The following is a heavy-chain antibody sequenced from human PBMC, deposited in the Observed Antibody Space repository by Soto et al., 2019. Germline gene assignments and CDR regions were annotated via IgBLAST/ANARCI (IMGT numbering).Heavy chain of an antibody. D-gene: IGHD4-17*01. CDR2: INHSGST. V-gene: IGHV4-34*01. J-gene: IGHJ6*02. CDR1: GGSFSGYY. Sequence: PSETLSLTCAVYGGSFSGYYWNWIRQPPGKGLEWIGEINHSGSTNYNSSLKSRVTISVDTSKNQFSLKLSSVTAADTSVYYCARSYGDYATGYYYNGMGVWGQGTTVTVSS. CDR3: ARSYGDYATGYYYNGMGV.